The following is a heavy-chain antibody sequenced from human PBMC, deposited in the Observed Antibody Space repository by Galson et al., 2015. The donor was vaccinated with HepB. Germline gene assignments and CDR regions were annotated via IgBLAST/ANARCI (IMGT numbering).Heavy chain of an antibody. Sequence: SLRLSCAASGFTFNKFAMTWVRQAPQAPGEGLEWVSSIGSDAVNRYYTDSLKGRFTISRDNSKSTLYLQMHSLRAEDTAVYYCAKTTYGGSGKPYYFDSWGQGTLVTVSS. CDR3: AKTTYGGSGKPYYFDS. D-gene: IGHD4-23*01. CDR2: IGSDAVNR. CDR1: GFTFNKFA. V-gene: IGHV3-23*01. J-gene: IGHJ4*02.